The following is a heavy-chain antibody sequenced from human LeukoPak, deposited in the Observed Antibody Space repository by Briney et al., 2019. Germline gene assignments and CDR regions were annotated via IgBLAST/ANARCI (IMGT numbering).Heavy chain of an antibody. D-gene: IGHD2-2*01. J-gene: IGHJ3*02. CDR1: GYSFTSYW. V-gene: IGHV5-10-1*01. Sequence: GESLRISCKGSGYSFTSYWISWVRQMPEKGLEWMGRIDPSDSYTNYSPSFQGHVTISADKSISTAYLQWSSLKASDTAMYYCARHVEYCSSTSCYRHNAFDIWGQGTMVTVSS. CDR2: IDPSDSYT. CDR3: ARHVEYCSSTSCYRHNAFDI.